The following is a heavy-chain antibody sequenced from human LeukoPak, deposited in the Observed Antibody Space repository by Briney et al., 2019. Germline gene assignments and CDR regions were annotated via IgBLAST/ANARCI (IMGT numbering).Heavy chain of an antibody. CDR1: GGSISSYY. D-gene: IGHD6-19*01. CDR3: AREVVAGSWFDP. Sequence: SETLSLTCTVSGGSISSYYWSWVRQPPGKGLEWIGYIYYSGSTNYNPSLKSRVTISVDTSKNQFSLKLSSVTAADTAVYYCAREVVAGSWFDPWGQGTLVTVSS. CDR2: IYYSGST. J-gene: IGHJ5*02. V-gene: IGHV4-59*01.